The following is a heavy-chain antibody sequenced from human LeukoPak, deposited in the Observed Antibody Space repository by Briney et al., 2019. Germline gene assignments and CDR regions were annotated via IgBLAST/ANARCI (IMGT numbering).Heavy chain of an antibody. Sequence: PSETLSLTCAVYGGSFSGYYWSWIRQPPGKGLEWIGEINHSGSTNYNPSLKSRVTISVDTSTNQFSLKLSSVTAADTAMYYCARVRLGRGLDYWGQGTLVTVSS. CDR1: GGSFSGYY. V-gene: IGHV4-34*01. CDR2: INHSGST. J-gene: IGHJ4*02. CDR3: ARVRLGRGLDY. D-gene: IGHD6-19*01.